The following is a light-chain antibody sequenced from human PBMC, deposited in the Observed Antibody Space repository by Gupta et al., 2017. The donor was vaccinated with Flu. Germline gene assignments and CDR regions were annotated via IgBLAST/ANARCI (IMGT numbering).Light chain of an antibody. J-gene: IGLJ3*02. CDR2: QNS. CDR3: QAWASSNEWV. V-gene: IGLV3-1*01. Sequence: SYEVTQPPSVSVSPGQTASITCSGDKLGDKYACWYQQKPGQSPVLVISQNSKRPPGIPARFSGSNAGNTATLTISAPEAMEAADYYGQAWASSNEWVFGGGTKLTVL. CDR1: KLGDKY.